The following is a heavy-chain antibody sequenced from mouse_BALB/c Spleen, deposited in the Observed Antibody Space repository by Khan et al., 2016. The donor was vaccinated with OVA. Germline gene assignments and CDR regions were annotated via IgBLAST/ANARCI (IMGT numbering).Heavy chain of an antibody. J-gene: IGHJ2*01. D-gene: IGHD1-1*01. CDR2: ISYSGNT. CDR3: ARIYGGDFDY. CDR1: GYSITSDYA. V-gene: IGHV3-2*02. Sequence: EVKLEESGPGLVKPSQSLSLTCTVTGYSITSDYAWNWIRQFPGNKLEWMGYISYSGNTKYNPSLKSRISITRDTSKHQFFLQLKSVTTEDTATXYCARIYGGDFDYWGQGTTLTVSS.